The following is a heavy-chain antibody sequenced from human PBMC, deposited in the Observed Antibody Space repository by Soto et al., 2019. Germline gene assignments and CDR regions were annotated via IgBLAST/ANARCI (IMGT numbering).Heavy chain of an antibody. V-gene: IGHV1-2*02. D-gene: IGHD2-21*01. CDR1: GYIFIDYY. J-gene: IGHJ5*02. CDR2: INPNSGGT. Sequence: ASVKVSCKASGYIFIDYYINWVRQAPGQGLEWMGWINPNSGGTKYAEQFQGRVTMTTDTSITTAYMELSGLRSDDTAVYYCVRPYCGTNSCHDWFDPWGQGTPVTAPQ. CDR3: VRPYCGTNSCHDWFDP.